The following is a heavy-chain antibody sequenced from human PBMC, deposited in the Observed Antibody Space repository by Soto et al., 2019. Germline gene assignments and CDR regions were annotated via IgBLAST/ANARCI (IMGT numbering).Heavy chain of an antibody. CDR2: IYYSGST. CDR1: GGSVSSGSYY. Sequence: SXTLSLTCTVSGGSVSSGSYYWSWIRQPPGKGLEWIGYIYYSGSTNYNPSLKSRVTISVDTSKNQFSLKLSSVTAADTAVYYCARQIYSSSSGFDYWGQGTLVTVSS. CDR3: ARQIYSSSSGFDY. J-gene: IGHJ4*02. V-gene: IGHV4-61*01. D-gene: IGHD6-6*01.